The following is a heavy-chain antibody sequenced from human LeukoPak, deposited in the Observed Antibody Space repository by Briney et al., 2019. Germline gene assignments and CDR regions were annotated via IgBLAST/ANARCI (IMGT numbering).Heavy chain of an antibody. D-gene: IGHD3-3*01. V-gene: IGHV1-2*06. CDR1: GYTFTGYY. CDR3: ARGVVLRFLGGDYHFDY. CDR2: INPNSCGT. J-gene: IGHJ4*02. Sequence: ASVKVSCKASGYTFTGYYMHWVRQAPGQGLEWMGRINPNSCGTNYAQKFQGRVTMTRDTSISTAYMELSRLRSDDTAVYYCARGVVLRFLGGDYHFDYWGQGTLVTVSS.